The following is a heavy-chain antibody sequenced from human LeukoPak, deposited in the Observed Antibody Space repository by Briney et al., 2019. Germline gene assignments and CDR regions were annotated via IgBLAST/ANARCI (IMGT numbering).Heavy chain of an antibody. CDR2: ISYSGST. CDR1: GGSISSSNCY. V-gene: IGHV4-39*01. Sequence: SETLSLTYTVSGGSISSSNCYWGWIRQPPGKGLEWIGSISYSGSTYYNPSLKSRVTITVDTSKNQFSLKLSSVTAADTAVYFCARLNYDLWSGYYGDYWGQGTLVTVSS. CDR3: ARLNYDLWSGYYGDY. D-gene: IGHD3-3*01. J-gene: IGHJ4*02.